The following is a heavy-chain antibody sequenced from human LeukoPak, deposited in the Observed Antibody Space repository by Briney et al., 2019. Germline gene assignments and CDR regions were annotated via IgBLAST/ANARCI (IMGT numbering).Heavy chain of an antibody. V-gene: IGHV3-20*04. CDR2: INWNGGST. J-gene: IGHJ6*02. CDR3: ARVGFCYGSGSYGHYYYGMDV. D-gene: IGHD3-10*01. CDR1: GFTFDDYG. Sequence: GGSLRLSCAASGFTFDDYGMSWVRQAPGKGLEWVSGINWNGGSTGYADSVKGRFTISRDNAKNSLYLQMNSLRAEDTALYYCARVGFCYGSGSYGHYYYGMDVWGQGTTVTVSS.